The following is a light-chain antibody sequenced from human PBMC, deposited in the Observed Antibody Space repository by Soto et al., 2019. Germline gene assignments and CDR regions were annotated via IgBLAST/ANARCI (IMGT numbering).Light chain of an antibody. Sequence: DIQMTQSPSSLSASVGDRVTITCRASQSISSYLNWYQQKPGKAPKLLIYAASSLQSGVPSRFSGSVSGTDFTLTISSLQPEDFATYYCQQCYSTPPTFGHGTKVEVK. CDR1: QSISSY. J-gene: IGKJ1*01. CDR2: AAS. V-gene: IGKV1-39*01. CDR3: QQCYSTPPT.